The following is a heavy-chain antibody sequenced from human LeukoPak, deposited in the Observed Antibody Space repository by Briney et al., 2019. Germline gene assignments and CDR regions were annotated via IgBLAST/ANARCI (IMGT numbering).Heavy chain of an antibody. J-gene: IGHJ4*02. Sequence: GGSLILSCAASGFTFSSYGMHWVRQAPGKGLEWVAHISSDASYDHYVDSVKGRFTISRDNSKNTLYLQVDSVRGEDTAVYYCAEGGNSSINYWGQGTLVTVSS. CDR2: ISSDASYD. CDR1: GFTFSSYG. V-gene: IGHV3-30*18. CDR3: AEGGNSSINY. D-gene: IGHD4-11*01.